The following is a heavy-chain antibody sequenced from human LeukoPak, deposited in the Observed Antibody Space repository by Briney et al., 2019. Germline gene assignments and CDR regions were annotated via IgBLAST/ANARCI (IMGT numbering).Heavy chain of an antibody. V-gene: IGHV1-69*13. Sequence: ASVKVSCKASGGTFSSYAISWVRQAPGHGLEWMGGIIPIFGTANYAQKFQGRVTITADESTSTAYMELSSLRSEDTAVYYCARERGQILWFGELFEAFDYWGQGTLVTVSS. CDR1: GGTFSSYA. D-gene: IGHD3-10*01. CDR3: ARERGQILWFGELFEAFDY. CDR2: IIPIFGTA. J-gene: IGHJ4*02.